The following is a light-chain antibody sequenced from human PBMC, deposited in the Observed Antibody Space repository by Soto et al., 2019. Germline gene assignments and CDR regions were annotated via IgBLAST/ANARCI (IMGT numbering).Light chain of an antibody. V-gene: IGKV3-15*01. Sequence: VMTQAPATLSVSPGERATLSCRASQTINNNVAWYQLKDGQVPRLVIYGASTRATDIPARFSGSGSGTEFTLTISSLQSEDFAVYSCQRYNNWPLTFGQGTKVDIK. CDR3: QRYNNWPLT. CDR2: GAS. CDR1: QTINNN. J-gene: IGKJ1*01.